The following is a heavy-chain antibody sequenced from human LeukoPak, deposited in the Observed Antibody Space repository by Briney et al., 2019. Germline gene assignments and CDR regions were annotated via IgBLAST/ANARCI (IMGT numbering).Heavy chain of an antibody. CDR1: GGSISRYY. CDR2: IDDSGNT. CDR3: ARSDYHGSGSHTVFDAFDI. V-gene: IGHV4-59*01. D-gene: IGHD3-10*01. J-gene: IGHJ3*02. Sequence: SDTLSLTCTISGGSISRYYWSWIRRPPGKGLESIGYIDDSGNTDYNPSLKSQVTISVDRSKNQLSLKLSFVTAADTAVYYCARSDYHGSGSHTVFDAFDIWGQGTRVTVSS.